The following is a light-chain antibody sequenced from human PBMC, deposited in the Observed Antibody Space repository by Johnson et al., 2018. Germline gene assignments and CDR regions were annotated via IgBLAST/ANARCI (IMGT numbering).Light chain of an antibody. CDR3: GKWDSSRSAGNV. CDR1: SSNIGNNY. CDR2: ENN. J-gene: IGLJ1*01. Sequence: QSVLTQPPSVSAAPGQKVTISCSGSSSNIGNNYVSWYQQLPGTAPKLLIYENNKRPSGIPDRFSGSKSGTSATLGITGLQTGDEADYYCGKWDSSRSAGNVFGTGNKVTVL. V-gene: IGLV1-51*02.